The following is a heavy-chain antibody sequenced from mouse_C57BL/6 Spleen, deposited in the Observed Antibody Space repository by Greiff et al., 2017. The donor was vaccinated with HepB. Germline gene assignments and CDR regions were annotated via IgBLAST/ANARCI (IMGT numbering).Heavy chain of an antibody. CDR3: ARSGYSSYFDY. CDR1: GYTFTSYW. D-gene: IGHD2-5*01. Sequence: VKLKQPGAELVKPGASVKLSCKASGYTFTSYWMHWVKQRPGQGLEWIGMIHPNSGSTNYNEKFKSKATLTVDKSSSTAYMQLSSLTSEDSAVYYCARSGYSSYFDYWGQGTTLTVSS. V-gene: IGHV1-64*01. J-gene: IGHJ2*01. CDR2: IHPNSGST.